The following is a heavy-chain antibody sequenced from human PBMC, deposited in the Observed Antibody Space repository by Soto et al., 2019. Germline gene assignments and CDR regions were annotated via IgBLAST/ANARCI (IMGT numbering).Heavy chain of an antibody. V-gene: IGHV3-7*03. CDR3: ARDWEVVTNYYCGMDV. J-gene: IGHJ6*02. D-gene: IGHD2-21*02. CDR2: IKQDGSEK. Sequence: PGGSLRLSCAASGFTFSSYWMSWVRQAPGKGLEWVANIKQDGSEKYYVDSVKGRFTISRDNAKNSLYLQMNSLRAEDTAVYYCARDWEVVTNYYCGMDVWCQGTTVTVS. CDR1: GFTFSSYW.